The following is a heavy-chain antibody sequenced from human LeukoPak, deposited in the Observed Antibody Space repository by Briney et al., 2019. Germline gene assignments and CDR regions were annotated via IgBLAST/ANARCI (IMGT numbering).Heavy chain of an antibody. Sequence: AGGSLRLSCAASGFTFSDYYMSWIRQAPGKGLEWVSFISSTASTIYYADSIKGRFTVSKDNAKNSVYLQMNSLRAEDTASYYCARGLGYCSGGSCPRRAFDVWGQGTVVTVSS. V-gene: IGHV3-11*01. J-gene: IGHJ3*01. D-gene: IGHD2-15*01. CDR1: GFTFSDYY. CDR3: ARGLGYCSGGSCPRRAFDV. CDR2: ISSTASTI.